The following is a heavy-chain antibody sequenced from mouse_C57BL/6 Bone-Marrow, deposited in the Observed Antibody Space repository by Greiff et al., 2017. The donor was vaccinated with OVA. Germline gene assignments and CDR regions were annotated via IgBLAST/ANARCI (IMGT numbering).Heavy chain of an antibody. J-gene: IGHJ1*03. V-gene: IGHV1-62-2*01. CDR3: ARHEEEFHSGSSYRWYFDV. D-gene: IGHD1-1*01. CDR2: FYPGSGSI. Sequence: VQLQQSGAELVKPGASVKLSCKASGYTFTEYTIHWVKQRSGQGLEWLGWFYPGSGSIKYNEKFKDKATLTADKSSSIVYMVLSRLTSEDTAVYFCARHEEEFHSGSSYRWYFDVWGTGTTVTVSS. CDR1: GYTFTEYT.